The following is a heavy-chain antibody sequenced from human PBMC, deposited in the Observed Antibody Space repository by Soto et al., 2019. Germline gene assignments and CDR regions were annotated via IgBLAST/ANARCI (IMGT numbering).Heavy chain of an antibody. CDR2: IDPSDSYT. CDR3: ARRVVVAATHYGMDV. V-gene: IGHV5-10-1*01. CDR1: GYSFTSYW. Sequence: GESLKISCKGSGYSFTSYWISWVRQMPGKGLGWMGRIDPSDSYTNYSPSFQGHVTISADKSISTAYLQWSSLKASDTAMYYCARRVVVAATHYGMDVWGQGTTVTVSS. D-gene: IGHD2-15*01. J-gene: IGHJ6*02.